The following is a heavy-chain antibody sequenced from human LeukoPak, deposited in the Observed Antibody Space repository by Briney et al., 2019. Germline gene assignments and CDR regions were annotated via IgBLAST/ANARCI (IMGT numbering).Heavy chain of an antibody. CDR2: ISWNSGSI. D-gene: IGHD3-3*01. CDR1: GFTFDDYA. V-gene: IGHV3-9*01. Sequence: PGGSLRLSCAASGFTFDDYAMHWVRQAPGKGLEWVSGISWNSGSIGYADSVKGRFTISRDNAKNSLYLQMNSLRAEDTALYHCAKDQDFWSGYYSGGYFDYWGQGTLVTVSS. J-gene: IGHJ4*02. CDR3: AKDQDFWSGYYSGGYFDY.